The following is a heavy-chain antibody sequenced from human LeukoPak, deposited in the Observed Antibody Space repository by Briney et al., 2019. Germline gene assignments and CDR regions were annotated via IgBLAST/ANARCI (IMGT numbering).Heavy chain of an antibody. J-gene: IGHJ4*02. CDR2: LYYGVST. CDR1: GFTFSSYS. Sequence: PGGSLRLSCAASGFTFSSYSMNWVRQAPGKGLEWVSVLYYGVSTFYKDSVKGRFTTSGDNLKNTVYLQMNSLRAEDTAVYYCARGRQNYGDYPYWGQGTLVTVSS. CDR3: ARGRQNYGDYPY. D-gene: IGHD4-17*01. V-gene: IGHV3-53*01.